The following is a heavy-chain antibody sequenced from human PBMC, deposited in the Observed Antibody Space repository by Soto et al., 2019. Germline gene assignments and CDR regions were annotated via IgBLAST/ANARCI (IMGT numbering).Heavy chain of an antibody. Sequence: QVRLVQSGAEVKKPGASVKVSCKASGYTFTSYDINWVRQATGQGLEWMGWMNPNSGNSGHAQKFQGRVTMTRNNSISTAYMELSSLRSEDTAVYYCARVGWGSRWKIYGLDVWGQGTTVTVSS. CDR3: ARVGWGSRWKIYGLDV. CDR2: MNPNSGNS. CDR1: GYTFTSYD. D-gene: IGHD6-13*01. V-gene: IGHV1-8*01. J-gene: IGHJ6*02.